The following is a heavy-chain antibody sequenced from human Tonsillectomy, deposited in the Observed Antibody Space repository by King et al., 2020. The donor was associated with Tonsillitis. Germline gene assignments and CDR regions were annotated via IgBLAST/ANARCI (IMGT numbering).Heavy chain of an antibody. J-gene: IGHJ4*02. CDR2: ISSDGSKK. D-gene: IGHD6-19*01. Sequence: QVQLVESGGGVVQPGRSLRLSCAASGFTFSSYGIHWVRQAPGKGLEWVAVISSDGSKKNYADSVRGRFTISRDNSKNTLYLQMNSLSADDTAVYYCAKARQWLVHFDYWGQGTLVTVSS. CDR1: GFTFSSYG. V-gene: IGHV3-30*18. CDR3: AKARQWLVHFDY.